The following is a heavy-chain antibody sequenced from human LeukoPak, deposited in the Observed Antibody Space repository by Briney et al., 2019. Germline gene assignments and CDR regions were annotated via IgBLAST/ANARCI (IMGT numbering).Heavy chain of an antibody. V-gene: IGHV3-20*04. CDR2: INWNGGST. CDR1: DLPLVINA. J-gene: IGHJ4*02. Sequence: GGPLNLPCPAPDLPLVINALTWVGKPPGKGLEWVSGINWNGGSTGYADSVKGRFTISRDNAKNSLYLQMNSLRAEDTALYYCARDLRGGASYWGQGTLVTVSS. D-gene: IGHD3-10*01. CDR3: ARDLRGGASY.